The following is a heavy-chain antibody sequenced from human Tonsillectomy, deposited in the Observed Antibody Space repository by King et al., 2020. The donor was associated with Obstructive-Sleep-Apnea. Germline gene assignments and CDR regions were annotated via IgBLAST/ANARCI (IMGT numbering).Heavy chain of an antibody. CDR3: AREGGGTTTVVTGLDH. CDR1: GLSFSTYG. J-gene: IGHJ4*02. Sequence: VQLVESGGGLVQPGGYLRISCAAGGLSFSTYGMNWVRQAQGKGLEWLSFISSSSGTRYYADSVKGRFTISRDNAKNSLYLQMNSLTDEDTAVYYCAREGGGTTTVVTGLDHWGQGTLVTVSS. D-gene: IGHD4-23*01. CDR2: ISSSSGTR. V-gene: IGHV3-48*02.